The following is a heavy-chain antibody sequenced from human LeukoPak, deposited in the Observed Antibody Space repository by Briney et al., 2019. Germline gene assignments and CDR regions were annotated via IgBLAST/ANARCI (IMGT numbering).Heavy chain of an antibody. CDR2: IKQDGSEK. J-gene: IGHJ4*02. CDR3: AGDEPSLRYFDWLSHLFDY. Sequence: GGSLRLSCAASGFTFSSYWMSWVRQAPGKGLEWVANIKQDGSEKYYVDSVKGRFTISRDNAKNSLYLQMNSLRAEDTAVYYCAGDEPSLRYFDWLSHLFDYWGQGTLVTVSS. D-gene: IGHD3-9*01. V-gene: IGHV3-7*01. CDR1: GFTFSSYW.